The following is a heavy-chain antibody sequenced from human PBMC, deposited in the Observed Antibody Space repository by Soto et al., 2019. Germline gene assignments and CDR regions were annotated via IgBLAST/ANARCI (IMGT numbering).Heavy chain of an antibody. CDR1: GATINTKNYY. J-gene: IGHJ6*02. CDR3: ARHEGLGWVAV. D-gene: IGHD1-26*01. V-gene: IGHV4-39*01. CDR2: IYYSGGT. Sequence: SETLSRTCTVSGATINTKNYYCGWIRQPPGKGLEWIGHIYYSGGTYYRSSLKSRVTMSVDTSKNQFSLKLTSVTAADTAVYYCARHEGLGWVAVWGQVPTVPV.